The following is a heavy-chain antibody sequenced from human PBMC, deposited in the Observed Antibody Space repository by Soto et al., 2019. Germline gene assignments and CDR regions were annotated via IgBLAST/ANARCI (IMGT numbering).Heavy chain of an antibody. CDR2: VLGRGIIT. Sequence: EVQLLESGGGLVHPGGSRRLSCAASGFTFSNYALSWVRQAPGKGLEWVSTVLGRGIITHYADSVKGRFTISRDNSKNTVFLQMDSLRAVDTAVYFCAKGEGYCTSTSCSADWFDPWGQGTLVTVTS. V-gene: IGHV3-23*01. CDR3: AKGEGYCTSTSCSADWFDP. CDR1: GFTFSNYA. J-gene: IGHJ5*02. D-gene: IGHD2-2*01.